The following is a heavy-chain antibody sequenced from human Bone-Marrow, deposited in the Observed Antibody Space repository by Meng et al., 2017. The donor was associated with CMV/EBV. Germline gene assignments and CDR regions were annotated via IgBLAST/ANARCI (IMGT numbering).Heavy chain of an antibody. Sequence: SGVSLSTSGVGVVWIRPPPGRALEWLALIYWNDDKRYSSSVKSRLTITKETSKNQVVLTMTDVDPVDTGTYYCAHFMTTVTTGWFDPWGQGILVTVSS. D-gene: IGHD4-11*01. CDR1: GVSLSTSGVG. CDR2: IYWNDDK. CDR3: AHFMTTVTTGWFDP. J-gene: IGHJ5*02. V-gene: IGHV2-5*01.